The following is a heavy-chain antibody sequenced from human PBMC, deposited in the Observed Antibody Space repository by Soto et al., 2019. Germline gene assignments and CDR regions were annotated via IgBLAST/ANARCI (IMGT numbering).Heavy chain of an antibody. V-gene: IGHV4-38-2*02. CDR2: IYHSGNT. CDR1: GYSIRDGYF. CDR3: ARDAGTYRYYFDY. J-gene: IGHJ4*02. Sequence: LSLTCAVSGYSIRDGYFWAWIRQPPGEGLEWIGTIYHSGNTFYNPSLRGRVTMSLDTSNNHYSLSLRSLTAADTAVYYCARDAGTYRYYFDYWGQGTLVTVSS.